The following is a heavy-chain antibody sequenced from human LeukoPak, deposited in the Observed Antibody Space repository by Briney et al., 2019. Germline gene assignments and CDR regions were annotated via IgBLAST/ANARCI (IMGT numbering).Heavy chain of an antibody. Sequence: ASVKVSCKASGYTFTSYGISWVRQAPGQGLEWMGWISAYNGNTNYAQKLQGRVTMTTDTSTSTAYMELRSLRPDDTAVYYCAGEGGYSSADYYYYYYMDVWGKGTTVTVSS. J-gene: IGHJ6*03. CDR1: GYTFTSYG. CDR3: AGEGGYSSADYYYYYYMDV. CDR2: ISAYNGNT. D-gene: IGHD5-12*01. V-gene: IGHV1-18*01.